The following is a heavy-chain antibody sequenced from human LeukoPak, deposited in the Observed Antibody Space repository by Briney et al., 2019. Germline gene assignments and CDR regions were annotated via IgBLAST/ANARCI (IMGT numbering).Heavy chain of an antibody. V-gene: IGHV4-34*01. D-gene: IGHD4-17*01. Sequence: SETLSLTCAIYGGSFSDYYWSWSWIRQPPGKGLEWIGEVTHSGTTNYNPSLKSRVTISADTSKNQFSLNLTSVTAADTAVYYCARVAGDYESGAPHAFDIWGQGTIVTVSS. CDR2: VTHSGTT. CDR3: ARVAGDYESGAPHAFDI. J-gene: IGHJ3*02. CDR1: GGSFSDYY.